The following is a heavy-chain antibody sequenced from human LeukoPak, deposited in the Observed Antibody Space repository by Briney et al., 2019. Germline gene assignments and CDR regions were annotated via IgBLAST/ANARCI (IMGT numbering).Heavy chain of an antibody. CDR1: GFTFSNYA. CDR3: ARTLYYYDSSGYIRGEYLDY. J-gene: IGHJ4*02. D-gene: IGHD3-22*01. CDR2: ISGSGGST. Sequence: GGSLRLSCAASGFTFSNYAMSWVRQAPGKGLEWVSAISGSGGSTYYADSVKGRFTISRDNSKNTLYLQMNSLRAEDTAVYYCARTLYYYDSSGYIRGEYLDYWGQGTLVTVSS. V-gene: IGHV3-23*01.